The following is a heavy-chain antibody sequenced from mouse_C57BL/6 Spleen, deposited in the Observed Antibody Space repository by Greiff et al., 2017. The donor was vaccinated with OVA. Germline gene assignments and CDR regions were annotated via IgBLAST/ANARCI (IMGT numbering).Heavy chain of an antibody. D-gene: IGHD1-1*01. V-gene: IGHV1-26*01. Sequence: VQLQQSGPELVKPGASVKISCKASGYTFTDYYMNWVKQSHGKSLEWIGDINPNNGGTSYNQKFKGKATLTVDKSSSTAYMELRSLTSEDSAVYYCARFSPTYYYGSSYYWGQGTTLTVSS. CDR3: ARFSPTYYYGSSYY. CDR1: GYTFTDYY. J-gene: IGHJ2*01. CDR2: INPNNGGT.